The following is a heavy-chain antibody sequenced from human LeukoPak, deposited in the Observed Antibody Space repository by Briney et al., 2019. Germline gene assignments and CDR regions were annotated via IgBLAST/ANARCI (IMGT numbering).Heavy chain of an antibody. CDR2: ISPYNGNT. CDR3: AREERIGRYQFLHEY. CDR1: GYTFTSYG. J-gene: IGHJ4*02. D-gene: IGHD1-26*01. Sequence: ASVKVSCKASGYTFTSYGFIWVRQAPGQGLEWMGWISPYNGNTKYLQKFQGRVTTTTDTSTSTASMEVRSLRSDDTAVYYCAREERIGRYQFLHEYWGQGTLVTVSS. V-gene: IGHV1-18*01.